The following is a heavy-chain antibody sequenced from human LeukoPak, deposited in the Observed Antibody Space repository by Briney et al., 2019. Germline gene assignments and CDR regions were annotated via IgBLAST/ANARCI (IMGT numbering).Heavy chain of an antibody. V-gene: IGHV3-23*01. Sequence: AGSLRLSCEASGFTFTTYAMSWVRQAPGKGLEWVSVISGGGDTTYYTESVKGRFTISRDNSKNTLYLQMNSLRAEDTAIYYCAKLSGTYGTTSRVLDSWGQGTLVAVSS. J-gene: IGHJ4*02. CDR3: AKLSGTYGTTSRVLDS. CDR1: GFTFTTYA. CDR2: ISGGGDTT. D-gene: IGHD1-1*01.